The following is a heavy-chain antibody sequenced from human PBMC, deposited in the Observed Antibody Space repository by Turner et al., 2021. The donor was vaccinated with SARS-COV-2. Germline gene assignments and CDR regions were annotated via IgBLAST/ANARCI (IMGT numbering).Heavy chain of an antibody. CDR1: VFPFSSYS. J-gene: IGHJ4*02. CDR2: INSGSSYI. V-gene: IGHV3-21*02. D-gene: IGHD3-10*01. CDR3: TRSRDYYGSGTYYNYDY. Sequence: VQLVESGGGLVKPGGSLRLSCAASVFPFSSYSMNWVRQAPEKGLEWVASINSGSSYIYYADSLKGRVTISRDNTKRSLFLQMNSLRVEDTAVYYCTRSRDYYGSGTYYNYDYWGQGTLVTVSS.